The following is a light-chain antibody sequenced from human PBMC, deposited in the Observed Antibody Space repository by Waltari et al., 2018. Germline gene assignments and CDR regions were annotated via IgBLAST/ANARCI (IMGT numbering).Light chain of an antibody. CDR3: QQLYIYPRFT. CDR1: QGIRSY. Sequence: DIQLTQSPSFLSASVGDRVTITCRASQGIRSYLAWYQQKPGKAPELLIYATSTLQSGVPSRFSGSGSGTEFTLTISSLQPEDFATYYCQQLYIYPRFTFGPGTTVDIK. J-gene: IGKJ3*01. V-gene: IGKV1-9*01. CDR2: ATS.